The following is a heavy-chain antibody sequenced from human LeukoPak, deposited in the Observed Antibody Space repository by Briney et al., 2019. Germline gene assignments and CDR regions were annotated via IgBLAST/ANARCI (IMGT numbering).Heavy chain of an antibody. V-gene: IGHV3-7*01. CDR1: GFTFSSYW. D-gene: IGHD2-2*01. J-gene: IGHJ6*03. CDR3: ARAGYCSSTSCYYYYYYMDV. Sequence: GGSLRLSCAASGFTFSSYWVIWVRQAPGKGLKWVANIKQDGSEKYYVDSVKGRFTISRDNAKNSLYLQMNSLRAEDTAVYYCARAGYCSSTSCYYYYYYMDVWGKGTTVTVSS. CDR2: IKQDGSEK.